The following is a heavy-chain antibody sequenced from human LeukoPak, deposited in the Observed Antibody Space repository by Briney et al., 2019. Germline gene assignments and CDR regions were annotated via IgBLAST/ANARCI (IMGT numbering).Heavy chain of an antibody. CDR1: GYTFTSHA. CDR3: AKQGPGYCSSTSCYGVDY. D-gene: IGHD2-2*01. J-gene: IGHJ4*02. CDR2: INTNTWNP. V-gene: IGHV7-4-1*02. Sequence: ASVKVSCKASGYTFTSHAMNWVRQAPGQGLECMGWINTNTWNPTYAQGFTGRFVFSLDTSVSTAYLQISSLKAEDTAVYYCAKQGPGYCSSTSCYGVDYWGQGTLVTVSS.